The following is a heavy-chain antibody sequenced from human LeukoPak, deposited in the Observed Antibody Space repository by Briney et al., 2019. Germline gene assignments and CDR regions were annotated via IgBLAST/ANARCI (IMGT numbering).Heavy chain of an antibody. V-gene: IGHV3-23*01. CDR3: AKELSGRDPLNDY. CDR2: ISGSGRNT. CDR1: GFTFSNYA. D-gene: IGHD1-26*01. Sequence: QPGGSLRLSCAVSGFTFSNYAMSWVRQAPGKGPEWVSGISGSGRNTYHADSVRGRFTISRDNSKNTLYLQMNSLRAEDTAVYYCAKELSGRDPLNDYWGQGTLVTVSS. J-gene: IGHJ4*02.